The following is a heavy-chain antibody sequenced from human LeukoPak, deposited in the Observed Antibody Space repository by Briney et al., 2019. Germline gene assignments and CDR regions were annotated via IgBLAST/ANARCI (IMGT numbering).Heavy chain of an antibody. V-gene: IGHV3-20*04. D-gene: IGHD3-22*01. Sequence: GGSLRLSCAASGFTYDDYGMSWVRQAPGKGLEWVSGINWNGGSTGYADSVKGRFTISRDNAKNSLYLQMNSLRAEDTALYYCARDSYDSSGYSVTPHSGSDYWGQGTLVTVSS. CDR2: INWNGGST. CDR3: ARDSYDSSGYSVTPHSGSDY. CDR1: GFTYDDYG. J-gene: IGHJ4*02.